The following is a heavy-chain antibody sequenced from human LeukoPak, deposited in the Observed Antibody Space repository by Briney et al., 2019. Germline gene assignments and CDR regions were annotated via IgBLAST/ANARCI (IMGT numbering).Heavy chain of an antibody. CDR3: AASPGTVGAFDI. V-gene: IGHV1-58*01. CDR2: IVVGSVNT. D-gene: IGHD3-16*01. J-gene: IGHJ3*02. CDR1: GFTFSSSA. Sequence: SVKVSCKASGFTFSSSAVQWVRQARAQRIEWIGWIVVGSVNTNYAQKFQERVTITRDMSTSTAYMELSSLSSEDTAVYYCAASPGTVGAFDIWGQGSMVTVSS.